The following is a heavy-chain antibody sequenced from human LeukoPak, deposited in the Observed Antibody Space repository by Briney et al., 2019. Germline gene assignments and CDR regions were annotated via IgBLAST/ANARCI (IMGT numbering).Heavy chain of an antibody. D-gene: IGHD5-18*01. J-gene: IGHJ4*02. CDR2: INHSGST. CDR1: GGSFSGYY. V-gene: IGHV4-34*01. CDR3: ARVQTAMDYFDY. Sequence: PSETLSLTCAVYGGSFSGYYWSWIRQPPGKGLEWIGEINHSGSTNYNPSLKSRVTISVDTSKNQFSLKLSSVTAADTAVYYCARVQTAMDYFDYWGQGTLVTVSS.